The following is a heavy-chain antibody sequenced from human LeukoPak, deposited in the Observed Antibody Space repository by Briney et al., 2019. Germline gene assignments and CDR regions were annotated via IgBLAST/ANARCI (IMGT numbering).Heavy chain of an antibody. V-gene: IGHV1-69*04. J-gene: IGHJ3*02. CDR1: GGTFSSYA. CDR3: ARVLPAAPDCSSTSCYAFDI. Sequence: SVKVSCKASGGTFSSYAIIWVRQAPGQGLEWMGRIIPFLGITIYARKFQGRVTITADKSTSTAYMELSSLRSEDTAVYYCARVLPAAPDCSSTSCYAFDIWGQGTMVTVSS. CDR2: IIPFLGIT. D-gene: IGHD2-2*01.